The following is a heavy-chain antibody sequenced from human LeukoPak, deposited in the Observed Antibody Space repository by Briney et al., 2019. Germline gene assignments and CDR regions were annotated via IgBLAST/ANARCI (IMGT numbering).Heavy chain of an antibody. V-gene: IGHV3-23*01. J-gene: IGHJ4*02. CDR2: ISGSGGST. Sequence: GGSLRLSCAPSGFTFSSYGMSWVRQAPGKGLEWVSAISGSGGSTYYADSVKGRFTISRDNSKNTLYLQMNSLRAEDTAVYYCARGGPDNNGLYYAFTPWGQGTLVTVSS. CDR3: ARGGPDNNGLYYAFTP. D-gene: IGHD3-22*01. CDR1: GFTFSSYG.